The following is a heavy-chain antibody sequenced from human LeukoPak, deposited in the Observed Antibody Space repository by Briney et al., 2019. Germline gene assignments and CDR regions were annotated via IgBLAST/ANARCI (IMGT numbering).Heavy chain of an antibody. Sequence: GGSLRLSCAASGFTFSDYPMHWVRQAPGKGLEYVSSITSRGGSTYYANSVQGRFTISRDNSKNTLYLQMGSLRPEDMAVYYCARVSGGYGNSFDIWGRGTMVTVSS. D-gene: IGHD5-12*01. J-gene: IGHJ3*02. CDR3: ARVSGGYGNSFDI. CDR1: GFTFSDYP. V-gene: IGHV3-64*01. CDR2: ITSRGGST.